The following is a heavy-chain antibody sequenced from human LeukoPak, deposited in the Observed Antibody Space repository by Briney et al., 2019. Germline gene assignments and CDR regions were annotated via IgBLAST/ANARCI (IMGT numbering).Heavy chain of an antibody. CDR3: ARESFPNYYDSSGYYYDY. V-gene: IGHV1-69*13. J-gene: IGHJ4*02. D-gene: IGHD3-22*01. CDR1: GGTFSSYA. Sequence: SVKVSCKASGGTFSSYAISWVRQAPGQGLEWMGGIIPIFGTANYAQKFQGRVTITADESTSTAYIEVSSLRSEDTAVYYCARESFPNYYDSSGYYYDYWGQGTLVTVSS. CDR2: IIPIFGTA.